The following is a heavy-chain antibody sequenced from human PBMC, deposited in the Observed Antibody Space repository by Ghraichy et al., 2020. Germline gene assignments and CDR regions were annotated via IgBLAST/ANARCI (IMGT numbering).Heavy chain of an antibody. J-gene: IGHJ4*02. Sequence: ASVKVSCKASGYTFTSYGISWVRQAPGQGLEWMGWISAYNGNTNYAQKLQGRVTMTTDTSTSTAYMELRSLRSDDTAVYYCARDQEMYYYGSGSPTNFDYWGQGTLSPSLQ. CDR2: ISAYNGNT. CDR3: ARDQEMYYYGSGSPTNFDY. V-gene: IGHV1-18*04. D-gene: IGHD3-10*01. CDR1: GYTFTSYG.